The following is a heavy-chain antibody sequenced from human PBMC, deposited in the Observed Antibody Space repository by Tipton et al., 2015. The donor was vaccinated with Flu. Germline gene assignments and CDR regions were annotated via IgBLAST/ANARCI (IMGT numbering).Heavy chain of an antibody. Sequence: RTLSLTCAASGFTSSLYSLHWVRQAPGKGLEWVAHISNDGKTEDYADSVKGRFTISRDNSKNTLYLQMKSLRTDDTAVYYCVRAPIWLGYSMDVWGQGTAVTVSS. CDR2: ISNDGKTE. V-gene: IGHV3-30*04. D-gene: IGHD6-19*01. J-gene: IGHJ6*02. CDR3: VRAPIWLGYSMDV. CDR1: GFTSSLYS.